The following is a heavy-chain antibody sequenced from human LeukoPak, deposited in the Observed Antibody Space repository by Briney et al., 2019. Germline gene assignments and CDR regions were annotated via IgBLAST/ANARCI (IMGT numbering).Heavy chain of an antibody. J-gene: IGHJ4*02. D-gene: IGHD3-3*01. V-gene: IGHV1-46*01. CDR1: GYTFTSYY. Sequence: ASVKVSCKASGYTFTSYYMRWVRQAPGQGLEWMGIINPSGGSTSYAQKFQGRVTMTRDTSTSTVYMELSSLRSEDTAVYYCARGVPLRFLEWLYFDYWGQGTLVTVSS. CDR3: ARGVPLRFLEWLYFDY. CDR2: INPSGGST.